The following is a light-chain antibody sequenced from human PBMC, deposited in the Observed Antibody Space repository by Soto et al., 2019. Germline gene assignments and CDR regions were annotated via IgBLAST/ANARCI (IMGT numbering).Light chain of an antibody. Sequence: QSALTQPSSVSGSPGQSVTISCTGTSRDIGDYNHVSWYQQHPGKAPKLIIYDVAKRPSGVPDRFSGSKSGNTASLTISGLQPEDEADYSCCSYSGSRLIFGGGTKLTVL. V-gene: IGLV2-11*01. CDR2: DVA. J-gene: IGLJ2*01. CDR1: SRDIGDYNH. CDR3: CSYSGSRLI.